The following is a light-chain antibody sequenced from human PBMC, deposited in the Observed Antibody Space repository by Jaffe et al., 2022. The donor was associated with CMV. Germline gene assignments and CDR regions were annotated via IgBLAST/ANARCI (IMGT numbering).Light chain of an antibody. CDR1: QGVSNY. J-gene: IGKJ1*01. CDR2: AAS. Sequence: DIQMTQSPSSLSASIGDRVTITCRASQGVSNYLAWYQQKPRKVPKLLIYAASTLQSGVPSRFSGSGSGTDFTLTISSLQPEDVATYYCQKYDIAPWTFGQGTKVEIK. V-gene: IGKV1-27*01. CDR3: QKYDIAPWT.